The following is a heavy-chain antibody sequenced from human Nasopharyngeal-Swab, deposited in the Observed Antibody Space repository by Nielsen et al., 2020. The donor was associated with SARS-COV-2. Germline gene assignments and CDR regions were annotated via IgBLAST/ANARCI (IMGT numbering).Heavy chain of an antibody. V-gene: IGHV3-21*01. CDR3: ARGCVLTGPSCYYYGMDV. CDR2: ISSSSSYI. D-gene: IGHD3-9*01. J-gene: IGHJ6*02. CDR1: GFTFSSYE. Sequence: GASLKISCAASGFTFSSYEMNWVRQAPGTGLELVSSISSSSSYIYYADSVKGRFTISRDNAKNSLYLQMNSLRAEDTAVYYCARGCVLTGPSCYYYGMDVWGQGTTVTVSS.